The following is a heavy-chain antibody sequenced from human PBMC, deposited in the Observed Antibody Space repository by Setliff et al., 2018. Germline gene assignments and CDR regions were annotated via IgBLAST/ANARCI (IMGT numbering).Heavy chain of an antibody. J-gene: IGHJ4*01. CDR2: IRYGGTKK. Sequence: PGGSLRLSCAASGFAFSTYGIHWVRHTPGKGLEWVAYIRYGGTKKEYADYVRGRFTISRDDSQNTVSLQMSSLRAEDTAVYYCAKEIQPRRGPVYDSSGLAFDYWGQGTLVTVSS. CDR3: AKEIQPRRGPVYDSSGLAFDY. V-gene: IGHV3-30*02. D-gene: IGHD3-22*01. CDR1: GFAFSTYG.